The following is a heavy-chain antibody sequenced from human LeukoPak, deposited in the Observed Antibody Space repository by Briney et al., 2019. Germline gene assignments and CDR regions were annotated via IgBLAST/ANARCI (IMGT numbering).Heavy chain of an antibody. CDR3: AKVEQQLVLEYYIDY. CDR1: GFTFSSYA. J-gene: IGHJ4*02. Sequence: GGSLRLSCAASGFTFSSYAMSWVRQAPGKGLEWVSAISGSGGSTYYADSVKGRFTISRDNSKNTLYLQMNSLRAEDTAVYYCAKVEQQLVLEYYIDYWGQGTLVTVSS. V-gene: IGHV3-23*01. CDR2: ISGSGGST. D-gene: IGHD6-13*01.